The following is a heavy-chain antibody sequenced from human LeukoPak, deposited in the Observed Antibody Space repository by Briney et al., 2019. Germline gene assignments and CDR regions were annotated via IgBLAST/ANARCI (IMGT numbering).Heavy chain of an antibody. Sequence: GGSLRLSCTASGFTFGNDAVSWVRQAPGKGLEWVGFIRSKAFGGTAEYAASVKGRFTISRDDSKSIAYLQINSLKIEDTAVYYCSRDLVKWSDYHHYFHYYAMDVWGRGTTVTVSS. CDR2: IRSKAFGGTA. CDR3: SRDLVKWSDYHHYFHYYAMDV. D-gene: IGHD3-3*01. J-gene: IGHJ6*02. V-gene: IGHV3-49*04. CDR1: GFTFGNDA.